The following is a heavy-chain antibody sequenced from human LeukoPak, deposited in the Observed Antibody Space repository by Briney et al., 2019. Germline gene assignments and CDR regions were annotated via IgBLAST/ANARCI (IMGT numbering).Heavy chain of an antibody. Sequence: GGSLRRSCAASGFTFSSYAMSWVRQAPGKGLEWVSAISGSGGSTYYADSVKGRFTISRDNSKNTLYLQMNSLRAEDTAVYYCAKDQDIVVVPAAYFDYWGQGTLVTVSS. J-gene: IGHJ4*02. D-gene: IGHD2-2*01. V-gene: IGHV3-23*01. CDR3: AKDQDIVVVPAAYFDY. CDR1: GFTFSSYA. CDR2: ISGSGGST.